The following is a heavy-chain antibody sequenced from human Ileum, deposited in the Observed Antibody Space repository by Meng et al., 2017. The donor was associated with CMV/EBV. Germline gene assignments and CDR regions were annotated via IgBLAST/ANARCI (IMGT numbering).Heavy chain of an antibody. CDR3: ARDGSYSLDH. J-gene: IGHJ4*02. CDR2: LTSDGRT. Sequence: GESLKISCAASGSAFSRSWMHWVRQVPGKGLAWVSRLTSDGRTDYADSVYGRFTISRDDATSTLYLQMNNLRAEDTAVYYCARDGSYSLDHWGQGTLVTVSS. D-gene: IGHD1-26*01. CDR1: GSAFSRSW. V-gene: IGHV3-74*01.